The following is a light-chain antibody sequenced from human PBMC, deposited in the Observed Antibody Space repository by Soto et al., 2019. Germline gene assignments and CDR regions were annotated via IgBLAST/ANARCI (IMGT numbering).Light chain of an antibody. J-gene: IGKJ3*01. V-gene: IGKV1-27*01. Sequence: DIQMTQSPSSLSASVGDRVTITCRASQGISNYLAWYQQKPGKVPKLLIYAASTFQSRVPSRFSGSRSGTDFTITINSLQPEDVATYYCQKYNSAPFTFGPVTNVDIK. CDR2: AAS. CDR3: QKYNSAPFT. CDR1: QGISNY.